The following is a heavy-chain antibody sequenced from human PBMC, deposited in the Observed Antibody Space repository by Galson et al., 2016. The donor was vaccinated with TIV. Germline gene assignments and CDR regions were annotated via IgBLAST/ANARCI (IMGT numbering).Heavy chain of an antibody. CDR3: AKDLAFGYWNVFSGLDS. D-gene: IGHD3-3*02. CDR2: IDPNSGGT. Sequence: SVKVSCKASGYSFIGYYLHWIRQAPGQGLEWVGWIDPNSGGTNYAQGFQSRVTMTRDTSISTAYMELSRLRSDDTAVHYCAKDLAFGYWNVFSGLDSWGLGTLVTVSS. CDR1: GYSFIGYY. V-gene: IGHV1-2*02. J-gene: IGHJ4*02.